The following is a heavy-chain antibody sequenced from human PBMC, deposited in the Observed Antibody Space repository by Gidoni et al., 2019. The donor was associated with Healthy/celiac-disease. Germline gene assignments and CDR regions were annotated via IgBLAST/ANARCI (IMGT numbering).Heavy chain of an antibody. J-gene: IGHJ4*02. V-gene: IGHV4-59*01. CDR2: IYYSGST. Sequence: QVQLQESGPGLVKPSETLSLTCTVSGGPISSYYWSWIRHPPGKGLEWIGYIYYSGSTNYNPSLKSRVTISVDTSKNQFSLKLSSVTAADTAVYYCARDSRDYGDYPTQFDYWGQGTLVTVSS. CDR1: GGPISSYY. D-gene: IGHD4-17*01. CDR3: ARDSRDYGDYPTQFDY.